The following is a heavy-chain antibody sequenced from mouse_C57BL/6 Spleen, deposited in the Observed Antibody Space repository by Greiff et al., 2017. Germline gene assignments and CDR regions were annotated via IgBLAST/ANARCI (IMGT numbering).Heavy chain of an antibody. CDR3: ARSAYYSNLDY. V-gene: IGHV1-64*01. CDR2: IHPNSGST. Sequence: QVQLQQPGAELVKPGASVKLSCKASGYTFTSYWMHWVKQRPGQGLEWIGMIHPNSGSTNYNEKFKSKATLTVDKSSSTAYMQLSSLTSEDSAVXYCARSAYYSNLDYWGQGTTLTVSS. CDR1: GYTFTSYW. D-gene: IGHD2-5*01. J-gene: IGHJ2*01.